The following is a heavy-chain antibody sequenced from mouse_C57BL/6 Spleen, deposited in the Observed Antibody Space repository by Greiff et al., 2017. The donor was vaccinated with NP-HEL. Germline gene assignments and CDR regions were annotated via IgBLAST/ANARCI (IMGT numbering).Heavy chain of an antibody. CDR2: INPSSGYT. Sequence: VQLQQSGAELAKPGASVKLSCKASGYTFTSYWMHWVKQRPGQGLEWIGYINPSSGYTKYNQKFKDKATLTAAKSSSTAYMQLSSLTYEDSAVYYCAYGYDVDWFAYWGQGTLVTVSA. CDR3: AYGYDVDWFAY. D-gene: IGHD2-2*01. V-gene: IGHV1-7*01. CDR1: GYTFTSYW. J-gene: IGHJ3*01.